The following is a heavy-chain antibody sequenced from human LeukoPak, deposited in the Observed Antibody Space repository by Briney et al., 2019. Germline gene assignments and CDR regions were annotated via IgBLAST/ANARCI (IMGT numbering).Heavy chain of an antibody. CDR2: IYTSGST. V-gene: IGHV4-61*02. CDR1: GGSISSGSYY. Sequence: PSQTLSLTCTVSGGSISSGSYYWSWIRQPAGKGLEWIGRIYTSGSTNYNPPLKSRVTISVDTSKNQFSLKLSSVTAADTAVYYCARDRQGHYYYYYMDVWGKGTTVTVSS. CDR3: ARDRQGHYYYYYMDV. J-gene: IGHJ6*03.